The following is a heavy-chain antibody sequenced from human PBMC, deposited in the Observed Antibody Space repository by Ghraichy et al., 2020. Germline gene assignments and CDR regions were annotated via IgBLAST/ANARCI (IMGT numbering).Heavy chain of an antibody. D-gene: IGHD3-10*01. V-gene: IGHV1-8*01. CDR2: MNPNSGNT. CDR3: ARGSTMVRGVSPTGYYGMDV. J-gene: IGHJ6*02. Sequence: ASVKGSCKASGYTFTSYDINWVRQATGQGLEWMGWMNPNSGNTVYAQNFQGRVTMTRNTSISTAYMELSSLRSDDTAVYYCARGSTMVRGVSPTGYYGMDVWGQGTTVTVSS. CDR1: GYTFTSYD.